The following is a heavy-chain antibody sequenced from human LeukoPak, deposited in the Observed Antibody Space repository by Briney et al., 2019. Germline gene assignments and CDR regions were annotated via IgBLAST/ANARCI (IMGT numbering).Heavy chain of an antibody. J-gene: IGHJ4*02. CDR1: SYSISDGYY. CDR2: MYYSGST. D-gene: IGHD4-17*01. V-gene: IGHV4-38-2*02. Sequence: SETLSLTCTVSSYSISDGYYWGWIRQPPGKGLEWIGSMYYSGSTYYNPSLKSRVTISVDTSKTQFYLKLSSVTAADTAVYYCARHGLMTTIDFDYWGQGTLVTVSS. CDR3: ARHGLMTTIDFDY.